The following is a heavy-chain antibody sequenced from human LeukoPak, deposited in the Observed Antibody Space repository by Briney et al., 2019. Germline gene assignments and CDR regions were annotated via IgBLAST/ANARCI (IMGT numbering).Heavy chain of an antibody. D-gene: IGHD1-26*01. J-gene: IGHJ4*02. V-gene: IGHV4-34*01. CDR2: INHSGST. Sequence: SETLSLTCAVYGGSFSGYYRSWIRQPPGKGLEWIGEINHSGSTNYNPSLKSRVTISVDTSKNQFSLKLSSVTAADTAVYYCARERYSGSYSDYWGQGTLVTVSS. CDR1: GGSFSGYY. CDR3: ARERYSGSYSDY.